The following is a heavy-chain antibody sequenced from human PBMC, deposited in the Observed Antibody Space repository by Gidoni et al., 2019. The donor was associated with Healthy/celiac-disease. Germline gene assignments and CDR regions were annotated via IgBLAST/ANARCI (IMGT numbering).Heavy chain of an antibody. Sequence: QVQLVESGGGVVQPGGSLRLSCAASGFTFGSYGMHWVRQAPGKGLEWVAFIRYDGSNKYYADSVKGRFTISRDNSKNTLYLQMNSLRAEDTAVYYCAKDISWFGELSLPGDAFDIWGQGTMVTVSS. D-gene: IGHD3-10*01. V-gene: IGHV3-30*02. CDR1: GFTFGSYG. J-gene: IGHJ3*02. CDR3: AKDISWFGELSLPGDAFDI. CDR2: IRYDGSNK.